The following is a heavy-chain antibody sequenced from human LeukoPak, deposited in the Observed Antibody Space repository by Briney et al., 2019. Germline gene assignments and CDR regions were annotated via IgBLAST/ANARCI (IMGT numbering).Heavy chain of an antibody. D-gene: IGHD6-19*01. CDR1: GGSISSSSYY. Sequence: SETLPLTCTVSGGSISSSSYYWGWIRQPPGKGLEWIGSIYYSGSTYHNPSLKSRVTISVDTSKNQFSLKLSSVTAADTAVYYCARLGQWLVRDYFDYWGQGTLVTVSS. V-gene: IGHV4-39*01. CDR3: ARLGQWLVRDYFDY. J-gene: IGHJ4*02. CDR2: IYYSGST.